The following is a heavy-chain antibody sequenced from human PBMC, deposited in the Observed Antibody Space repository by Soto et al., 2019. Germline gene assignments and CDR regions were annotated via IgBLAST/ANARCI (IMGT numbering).Heavy chain of an antibody. CDR2: ISSSSTI. CDR1: GFTFSSYS. CDR3: ARDRGWDIVVVPAAMDAFDI. V-gene: IGHV3-48*02. D-gene: IGHD2-2*01. J-gene: IGHJ3*02. Sequence: GGSLRLSCAASGFTFSSYSMNWVRQAPGKGLEWVSYISSSSTIYYADSVKGRFTISRDNAKNSLYLQMNSLRDEDTAVYYCARDRGWDIVVVPAAMDAFDIWGQGTMVTVSS.